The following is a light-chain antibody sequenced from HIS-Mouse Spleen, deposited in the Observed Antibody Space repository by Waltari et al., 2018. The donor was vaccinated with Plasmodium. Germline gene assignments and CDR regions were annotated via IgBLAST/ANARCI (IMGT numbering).Light chain of an antibody. CDR2: KDS. Sequence: YELTQPSSVSVSPGQTARITCSGDVLAKKYARWFQQKPGQAPVLVIYKDSERPSGIPERFSGSSSGTTVTLTISGAQVEDEADYYCYSAADNNRVFGGGTKLTVL. CDR1: VLAKKY. V-gene: IGLV3-27*01. J-gene: IGLJ3*02. CDR3: YSAADNNRV.